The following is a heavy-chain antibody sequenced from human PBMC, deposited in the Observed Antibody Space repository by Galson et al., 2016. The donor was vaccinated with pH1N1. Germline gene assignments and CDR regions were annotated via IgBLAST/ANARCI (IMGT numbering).Heavy chain of an antibody. D-gene: IGHD2-8*02. V-gene: IGHV3-66*01. CDR3: ARDSYCAREVCYDPPL. CDR1: GFIVSRNY. J-gene: IGHJ4*02. Sequence: SLRLSCAASGFIVSRNYVSWVRQAPGKGLEWVSVISAGEITYYTASVKGRFTISRDNSKNTVYLQMNSLRAEDTAVYYCARDSYCAREVCYDPPLWGQGTLVTVSS. CDR2: ISAGEIT.